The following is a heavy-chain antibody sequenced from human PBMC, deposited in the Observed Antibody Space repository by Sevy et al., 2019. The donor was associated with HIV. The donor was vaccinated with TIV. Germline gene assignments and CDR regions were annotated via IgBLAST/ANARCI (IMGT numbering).Heavy chain of an antibody. CDR3: ARIFREPYYYNTGGYYRN. D-gene: IGHD3-22*01. J-gene: IGHJ4*02. Sequence: SETLSLTCSVSGVSISNGGNYWAWVRQHPGKGLEWIGSIFYSGATFYNPSLEGRLSISVETSGNLWSLRLSSVTAADTAEYFCARIFREPYYYNTGGYYRNWGQGTQVTVSS. CDR2: IFYSGAT. V-gene: IGHV4-31*03. CDR1: GVSISNGGNY.